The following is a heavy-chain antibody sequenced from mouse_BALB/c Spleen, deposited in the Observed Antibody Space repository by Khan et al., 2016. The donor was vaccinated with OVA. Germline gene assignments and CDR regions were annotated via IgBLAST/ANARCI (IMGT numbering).Heavy chain of an antibody. D-gene: IGHD2-3*01. Sequence: VELVESGPELVKPGASVKMSCKASGYTFTDYVINWVKQRTGQGLEWIGEIYPGSGTTYYNEKFKGKATLTADKSSNTAYMQLSSLTSEDSAVYFSAKNDASWFAYWGQGTLVTVSA. J-gene: IGHJ3*01. CDR3: AKNDASWFAY. V-gene: IGHV1-77*01. CDR1: GYTFTDYV. CDR2: IYPGSGTT.